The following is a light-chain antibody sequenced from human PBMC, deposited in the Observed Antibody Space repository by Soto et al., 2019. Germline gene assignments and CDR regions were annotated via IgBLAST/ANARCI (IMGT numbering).Light chain of an antibody. J-gene: IGLJ1*01. CDR3: AAWEDSLNGHV. CDR1: RSNIETSS. CDR2: TTN. Sequence: QSVLTQHHSASGTQGQRVTISCPGSRSNIETSSVHWFQQLPGTAPKLLISTTNQRPSGVPERFSGSKSGTSASLAISGLQSEDEADYYCAAWEDSLNGHVFGTGTKVTVL. V-gene: IGLV1-44*01.